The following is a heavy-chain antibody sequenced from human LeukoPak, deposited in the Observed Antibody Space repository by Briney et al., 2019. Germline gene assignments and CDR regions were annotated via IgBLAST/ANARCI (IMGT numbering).Heavy chain of an antibody. CDR1: GGSISSSSYY. CDR3: ARGEEWSSGGDAFDI. CDR2: IYYSGST. V-gene: IGHV4-39*07. Sequence: SETLSLTCTVSGGSISSSSYYWGWIRQPPGKGLEWIGSIYYSGSTYYNPSLKSRVTISVDTSKNQFSLKLSSVTAADTAVYYCARGEEWSSGGDAFDIWGQGTMVTVSS. D-gene: IGHD3-3*01. J-gene: IGHJ3*02.